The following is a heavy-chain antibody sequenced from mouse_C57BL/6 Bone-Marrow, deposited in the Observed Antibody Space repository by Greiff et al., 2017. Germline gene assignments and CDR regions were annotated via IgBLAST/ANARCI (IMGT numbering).Heavy chain of an antibody. CDR1: GYTFTSYW. V-gene: IGHV1-55*01. D-gene: IGHD1-1*01. CDR2: IYPGSGST. CDR3: ARDYGSSEPFAY. Sequence: QVQLQQSGAELVKPGASVKMSCKASGYTFTSYWITWVKQRPGQGLEWIGDIYPGSGSTNYNEKFKSKATLTVDTSSSTAYMQLSSLTSEDSAVYYCARDYGSSEPFAYWGQGTLVTVSA. J-gene: IGHJ3*01.